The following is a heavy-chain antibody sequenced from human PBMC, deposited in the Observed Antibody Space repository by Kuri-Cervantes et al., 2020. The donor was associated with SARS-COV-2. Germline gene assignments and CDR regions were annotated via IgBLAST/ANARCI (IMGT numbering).Heavy chain of an antibody. V-gene: IGHV2-5*02. J-gene: IGHJ4*02. CDR1: GFSLSTSGVG. CDR3: AHISPYCSGGSCYHFDY. Sequence: SGPTLVKPTQTLTLTCTFSGFSLSTSGVGVGWIRQPPGKALEWLALIYWDDDKRYSPSLKSRLTITKDTSKNQVVLTMTNMDPVDTATYYCAHISPYCSGGSCYHFDYWGQGTLVTVSS. D-gene: IGHD2-15*01. CDR2: IYWDDDK.